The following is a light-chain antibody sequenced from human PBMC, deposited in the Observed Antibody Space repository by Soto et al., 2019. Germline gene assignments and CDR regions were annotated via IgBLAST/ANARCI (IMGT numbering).Light chain of an antibody. J-gene: IGKJ1*01. V-gene: IGKV1-27*01. Sequence: IPVTQSPSSLSASVGDRVTITCRASQGISSYLAWYQQKPGKVPKLLIYAASTLQSGVPSRFSGSGSGTDFTLTISSLQPEDFATYYCLGYDSAPTWTFGQGTKVEIK. CDR2: AAS. CDR1: QGISSY. CDR3: LGYDSAPTWT.